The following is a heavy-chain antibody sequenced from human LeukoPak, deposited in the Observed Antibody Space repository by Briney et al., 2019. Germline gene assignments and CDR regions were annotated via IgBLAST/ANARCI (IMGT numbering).Heavy chain of an antibody. Sequence: ASVKVSCRASGYTFSDYYMHWVRQAPGQGLEWMGWVNPNSGATNYAQKFQGRVTMTEDTSTDTAYMELSSLRSEDTAVYYCATVGMDVWGKGTTVTVSS. J-gene: IGHJ6*04. CDR1: GYTFSDYY. CDR3: ATVGMDV. V-gene: IGHV1-2*02. CDR2: VNPNSGAT.